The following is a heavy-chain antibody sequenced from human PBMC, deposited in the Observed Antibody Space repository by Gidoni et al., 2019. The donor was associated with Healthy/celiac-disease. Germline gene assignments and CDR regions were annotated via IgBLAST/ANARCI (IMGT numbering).Heavy chain of an antibody. CDR1: GGSISSSSYY. Sequence: LQLQESGPGLVKPSETLSLTCTVSGGSISSSSYYWGWIRQPPGKGLEWIGSIYYSGSTYYNPSLKSRVTISVDTSKNQFSLKLSSVTAADTAVYYCARLITGTYYFDXWGQGTLVTVS. J-gene: IGHJ4*02. V-gene: IGHV4-39*01. D-gene: IGHD1-20*01. CDR2: IYYSGST. CDR3: ARLITGTYYFDX.